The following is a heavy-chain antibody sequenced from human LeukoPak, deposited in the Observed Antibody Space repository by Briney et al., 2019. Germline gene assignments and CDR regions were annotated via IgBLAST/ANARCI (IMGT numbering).Heavy chain of an antibody. V-gene: IGHV4-4*07. D-gene: IGHD6-13*01. CDR2: IYTIVST. CDR1: GGSISSYY. CDR3: SRDHLHSSSWYIPNYYYYYYMDV. J-gene: IGHJ6*03. Sequence: SETLSLTCTVSGGSISSYYCSWIRQPPQKRLEWIGRIYTIVSTNSNPSLTSRVTLSLDTSKSQFSLKLSSVTAADTAVYYCSRDHLHSSSWYIPNYYYYYYMDVWGKGTTVTISS.